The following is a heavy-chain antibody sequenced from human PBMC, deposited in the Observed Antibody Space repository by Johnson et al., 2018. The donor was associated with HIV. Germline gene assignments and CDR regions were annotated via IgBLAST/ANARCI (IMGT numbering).Heavy chain of an antibody. CDR3: AKWGLAPRGGSAFDI. CDR1: GFTFITYA. D-gene: IGHD6-6*01. Sequence: VQLVESGGGLVQPGGSLRLSCAASGFTFITYAMSWVRQAPGKGLEWVASGSGSGASTYYADSVKGRFTISRDNSKKTLYLQMHSLRAEDTSVYYCAKWGLAPRGGSAFDIWGQGTMVTVSS. V-gene: IGHV3-23*04. J-gene: IGHJ3*02. CDR2: GSGSGAST.